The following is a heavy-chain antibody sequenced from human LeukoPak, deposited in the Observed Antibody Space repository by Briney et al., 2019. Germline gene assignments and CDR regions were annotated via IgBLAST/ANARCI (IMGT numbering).Heavy chain of an antibody. Sequence: SETLSLTCAVYGGSFSGYHWSWIRQPPGKGLEWIGEINHSGSTNYNPSLKSRVTISVDTSKNQFSLKLSSVTAADTAVYYCAREGYCSGTSCYNFNYWGQGTLVTVSS. D-gene: IGHD2-2*02. V-gene: IGHV4-34*01. J-gene: IGHJ4*02. CDR1: GGSFSGYH. CDR2: INHSGST. CDR3: AREGYCSGTSCYNFNY.